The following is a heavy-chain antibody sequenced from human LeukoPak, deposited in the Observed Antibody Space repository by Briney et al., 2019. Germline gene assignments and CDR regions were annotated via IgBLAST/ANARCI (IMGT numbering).Heavy chain of an antibody. CDR2: ISNDGKNI. J-gene: IGHJ6*02. V-gene: IGHV3-74*01. CDR3: ARRPTASAERGMDV. Sequence: PGGSLRLSCAASGLTFSGYDMHWVRQAPEKGLEWVSRISNDGKNIAYADSVKDRFTISRDNAKNTLYLEINSLGTEDTAVYYCARRPTASAERGMDVWGHGTTVIVSS. D-gene: IGHD6-25*01. CDR1: GLTFSGYD.